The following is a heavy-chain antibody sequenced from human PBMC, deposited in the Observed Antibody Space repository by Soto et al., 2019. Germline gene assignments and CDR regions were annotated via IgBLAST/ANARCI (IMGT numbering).Heavy chain of an antibody. CDR3: ARQGAPSYYYDSCGCHCSFDY. CDR1: GGTFSSYA. J-gene: IGHJ4*02. Sequence: QVQLVQSGAEVQKPGSSVKVSCKASGGTFSSYAISWVRQAPGQGLEWMGGIIPIFGTANYAQKFQGRFRILADETLKTAYIELRSLRSEDTDLYFCARQGAPSYYYDSCGCHCSFDYWGQGTLVTVSS. V-gene: IGHV1-69*01. D-gene: IGHD3-22*01. CDR2: IIPIFGTA.